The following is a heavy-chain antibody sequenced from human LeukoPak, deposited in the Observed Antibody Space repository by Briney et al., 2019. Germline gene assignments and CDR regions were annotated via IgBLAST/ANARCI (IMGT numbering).Heavy chain of an antibody. CDR2: IFYSGST. J-gene: IGHJ6*03. Sequence: SETLSLTCTVSGGSISPYSWSWIRQPPGKGLEWIGYIFYSGSTNYNPSLKSRVTISVATSKNEFYLELSSVTAADTAVYYCARDYHDTSGDNYVGGYYYMDVWGKGTTVTVSS. V-gene: IGHV4-59*08. CDR3: ARDYHDTSGDNYVGGYYYMDV. D-gene: IGHD3-22*01. CDR1: GGSISPYS.